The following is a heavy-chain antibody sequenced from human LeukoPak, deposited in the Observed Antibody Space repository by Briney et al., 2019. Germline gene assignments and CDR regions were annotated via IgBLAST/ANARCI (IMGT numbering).Heavy chain of an antibody. D-gene: IGHD3-22*01. CDR1: GYTFTGYY. V-gene: IGHV1-2*02. Sequence: ASVKVSCKASGYTFTGYYMHWVRQAPGQGLEWMGWINPNSGGTNYAQKFQGRVTMTRDTSISTAYMELSRLRSDDTAVYYCARGSYYDSSGYYPHWGQGTLVTVSS. CDR3: ARGSYYDSSGYYPH. CDR2: INPNSGGT. J-gene: IGHJ4*02.